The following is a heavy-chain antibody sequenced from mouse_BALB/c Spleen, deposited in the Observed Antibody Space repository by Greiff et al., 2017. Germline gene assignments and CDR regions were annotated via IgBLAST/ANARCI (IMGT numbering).Heavy chain of an antibody. V-gene: IGHV5-17*02. J-gene: IGHJ2*01. CDR2: ISSGSSTI. CDR1: GFTFSSFG. D-gene: IGHD2-3*01. CDR3: ARSRIYDGYFDY. Sequence: DVMLVESGGGLVQPGGSRKLSCAASGFTFSSFGMHWVRQAPEKGLEWVAYISSGSSTIYYADTVKGRFTISRDNPKNTLFLQMTSLRSEDTAMYYCARSRIYDGYFDYWGQGTTLTVSS.